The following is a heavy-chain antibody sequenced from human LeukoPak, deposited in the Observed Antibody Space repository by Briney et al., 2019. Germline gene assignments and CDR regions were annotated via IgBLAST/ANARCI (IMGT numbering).Heavy chain of an antibody. CDR2: ITSDSAFM. CDR1: GFNLKTYS. V-gene: IGHV3-48*01. D-gene: IGHD5-18*01. J-gene: IGHJ4*02. CDR3: ARGHRLIQLWSVYFDY. Sequence: GGSLRLSCAASGFNLKTYSINWVRQAPGKGLEWISYITSDSAFMYYADSVKGRFTISRDNAKNSVYLQMHSLRVEDTAVYYCARGHRLIQLWSVYFDYWGQGTLVTVSS.